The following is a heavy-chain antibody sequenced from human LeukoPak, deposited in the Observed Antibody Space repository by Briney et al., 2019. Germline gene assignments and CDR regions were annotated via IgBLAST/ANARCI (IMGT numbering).Heavy chain of an antibody. CDR2: IYYSGST. Sequence: SETLSLTCTISGGSISSYYWSWIRQPPGKGLEWVGYIYYSGSTNYNPSLKSRVTISVDTSKNQFSLKLTSVTAADTAIYYCAREDPQTTVPEGLDVWGQGTTVTVSS. D-gene: IGHD4-17*01. CDR3: AREDPQTTVPEGLDV. CDR1: GGSISSYY. J-gene: IGHJ6*02. V-gene: IGHV4-59*01.